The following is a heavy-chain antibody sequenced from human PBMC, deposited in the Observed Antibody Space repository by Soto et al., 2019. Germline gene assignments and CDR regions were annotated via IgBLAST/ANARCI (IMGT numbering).Heavy chain of an antibody. V-gene: IGHV3-21*01. D-gene: IGHD6-19*01. J-gene: IGHJ4*02. CDR3: AREIGGYSSGWWGY. CDR1: GFTFSSYS. Sequence: EVQLVESGGGLVKPGGSLRLSCAASGFTFSSYSMNWVRQAPGKGLEWVSSISSSSSYIYYADSVKGRFTISRDNAKNSLYLQMNSLRAEDTAVYYCAREIGGYSSGWWGYWGQGTLVTVSS. CDR2: ISSSSSYI.